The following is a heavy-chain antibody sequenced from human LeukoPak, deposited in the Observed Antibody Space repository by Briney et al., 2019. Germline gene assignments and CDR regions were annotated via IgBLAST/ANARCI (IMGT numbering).Heavy chain of an antibody. V-gene: IGHV4-38-2*02. Sequence: PSETLSLTCTVSGYSISSGYYWGWIRQPPGKGLEWIGSIYHSGSTYYNPSLKSRVTISVDTSRNQFSLKLNSVTAADTAVYYCAKSNGYGLVDIWGQGTMVTVSS. CDR1: GYSISSGYY. CDR3: AKSNGYGLVDI. CDR2: IYHSGST. D-gene: IGHD3-10*01. J-gene: IGHJ3*02.